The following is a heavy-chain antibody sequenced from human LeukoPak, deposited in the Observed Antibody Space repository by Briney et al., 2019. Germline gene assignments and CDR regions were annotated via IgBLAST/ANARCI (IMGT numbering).Heavy chain of an antibody. CDR2: INHSGST. V-gene: IGHV4-34*01. D-gene: IGHD2-15*01. Sequence: SETLSLTCAVYGGSFSGYYWSWIRQPPGKGLEWIGEINHSGSTNYNPSLKSRVTISVDTSKNQFSLKLSSVTAADTAVYYCARVGCSGGSCDDYWGQGTTVTVSS. CDR1: GGSFSGYY. CDR3: ARVGCSGGSCDDY. J-gene: IGHJ4*03.